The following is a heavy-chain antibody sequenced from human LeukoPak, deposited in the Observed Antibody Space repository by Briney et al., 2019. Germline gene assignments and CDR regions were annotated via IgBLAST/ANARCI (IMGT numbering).Heavy chain of an antibody. CDR1: GGSIRSYY. CDR2: ISYSGST. J-gene: IGHJ3*01. Sequence: SETLSLTCTISGGSIRSYYWSWIRQPPGKGLEWIGYISYSGSTNYNPSLQSRVTISVDTSKNHFSLKLTSATAADTAVYYCARAPGAVDAFDVWGQGTMVTVSS. CDR3: ARAPGAVDAFDV. V-gene: IGHV4-59*01. D-gene: IGHD4/OR15-4a*01.